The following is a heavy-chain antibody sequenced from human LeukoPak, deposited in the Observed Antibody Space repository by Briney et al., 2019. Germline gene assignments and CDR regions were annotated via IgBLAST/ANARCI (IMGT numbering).Heavy chain of an antibody. CDR2: ITGGGDST. CDR1: GFTFSIYA. D-gene: IGHD3-22*01. CDR3: ARSVPTYYYDSSGYLFDY. Sequence: GGSLRLSCAASGFTFSIYAMNWVRQAPGKGLEWVSVITGGGDSTHYADSVKGRFVISRDNSKNKVYLQMNSLRAEDTAVYYCARSVPTYYYDSSGYLFDYWGQGTLVTVSS. V-gene: IGHV3-23*01. J-gene: IGHJ4*02.